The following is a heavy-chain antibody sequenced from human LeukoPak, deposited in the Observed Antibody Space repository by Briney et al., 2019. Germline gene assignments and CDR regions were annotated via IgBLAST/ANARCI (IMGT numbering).Heavy chain of an antibody. CDR2: IYNGST. Sequence: GGSLRLSCAASGLTVSSNYMSWVRQAPGKGLEWVSVIYNGSTFYADSVKGRFTMSRDDSHNTVYLQMNSLRAEDTAVYYCARDLVYSGHDYWGRGTLVTVSS. CDR3: ARDLVYSGHDY. J-gene: IGHJ4*02. CDR1: GLTVSSNY. D-gene: IGHD5-12*01. V-gene: IGHV3-66*01.